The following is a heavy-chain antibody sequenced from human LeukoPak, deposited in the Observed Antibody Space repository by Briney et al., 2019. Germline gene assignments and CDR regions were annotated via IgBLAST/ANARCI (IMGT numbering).Heavy chain of an antibody. J-gene: IGHJ4*02. CDR1: GFTFDDYA. CDR3: AKGADPLTWRMTTVAGTRFDF. V-gene: IGHV3-43*02. CDR2: MSVVGGSR. Sequence: GGSLRLSCAVSGFTFDDYAMHWVRQAPGKGLGWVSLMSVVGGSRYYAGSVKGRFTVSRDNSKNSLYLQMNRLRAEDTAFYYCAKGADPLTWRMTTVAGTRFDFWGQGTLVTVSS. D-gene: IGHD6-19*01.